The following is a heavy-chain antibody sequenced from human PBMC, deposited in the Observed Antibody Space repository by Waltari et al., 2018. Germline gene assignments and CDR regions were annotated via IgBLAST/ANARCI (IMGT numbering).Heavy chain of an antibody. J-gene: IGHJ5*01. V-gene: IGHV1-69*12. Sequence: QVLLVQSGSEVRKPGSSVKVYCTASGDTFRNFGFNWLRQAPGQGLEWMGGTIPIFGRTNYAQRFKGRVTVSADESTRTAYMELNNLTSDDTAIYCCARRGDFKDWFDSWGQGTLVIVSS. CDR1: GDTFRNFG. D-gene: IGHD3-16*01. CDR2: TIPIFGRT. CDR3: ARRGDFKDWFDS.